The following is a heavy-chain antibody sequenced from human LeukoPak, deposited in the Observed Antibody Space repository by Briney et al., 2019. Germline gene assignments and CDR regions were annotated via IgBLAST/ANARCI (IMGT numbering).Heavy chain of an antibody. CDR3: ARGVVPGGSHLFDY. D-gene: IGHD3-16*01. CDR2: IYVSGST. CDR1: GGSISSSY. V-gene: IGHV4-4*07. Sequence: SETLSLTCTVSGGSISSSYWNWIRQPAGKGLEWIGHIYVSGSTNFNPSLNSRVTISVDTSKNQFSLKLSSVTAADTAVYYCARGVVPGGSHLFDYWGQGTLVSVSS. J-gene: IGHJ4*02.